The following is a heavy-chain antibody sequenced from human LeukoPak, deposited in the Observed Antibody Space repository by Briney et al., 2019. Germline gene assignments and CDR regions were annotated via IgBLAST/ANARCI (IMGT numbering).Heavy chain of an antibody. D-gene: IGHD6-19*01. V-gene: IGHV1-2*02. Sequence: ASVKVSCKASGYTFTSYGISWVRQAPGQGLEWMGWINPNSGGTNYAQKFQGRVTMTRDTSISTAYMELSRLRSDDTAVYYCARDMAVAEDAYYYYYYYMDVWGKGTTVTVSS. CDR2: INPNSGGT. CDR3: ARDMAVAEDAYYYYYYYMDV. CDR1: GYTFTSYG. J-gene: IGHJ6*03.